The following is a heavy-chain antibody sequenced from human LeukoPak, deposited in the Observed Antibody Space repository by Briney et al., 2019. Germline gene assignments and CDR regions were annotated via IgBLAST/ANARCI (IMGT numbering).Heavy chain of an antibody. Sequence: SETLSLTCTVSGGSISSSSYYWGWIRQPPGKGLEWIGSIYNSGSTYYNPSLKSLVTISVDTSKNQFSLKLSSVTAADTAVYYCARLSTGYCSSTSCPYYYYYYYTDVWGKGTTVTVSS. D-gene: IGHD2-2*01. CDR2: IYNSGST. J-gene: IGHJ6*03. CDR1: GGSISSSSYY. V-gene: IGHV4-39*01. CDR3: ARLSTGYCSSTSCPYYYYYYYTDV.